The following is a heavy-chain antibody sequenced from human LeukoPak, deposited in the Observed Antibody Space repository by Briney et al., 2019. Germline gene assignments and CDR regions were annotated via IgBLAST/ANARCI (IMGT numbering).Heavy chain of an antibody. CDR1: GYSFTSYW. CDR2: IYPGDSDT. CDR3: ARLGSAYDYVWGSYRH. J-gene: IGHJ4*02. V-gene: IGHV5-51*01. D-gene: IGHD3-16*02. Sequence: GESLKISCKGSGYSFTSYWIGWVRQMPGKGLEWMGIIYPGDSDTRYSPSFQGQVTISADKSICTAYLQWSSLKASDTAMYYCARLGSAYDYVWGSYRHWGQGTLVTASS.